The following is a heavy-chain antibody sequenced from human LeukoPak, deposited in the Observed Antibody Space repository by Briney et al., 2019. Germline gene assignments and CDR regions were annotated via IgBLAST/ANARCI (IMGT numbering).Heavy chain of an antibody. D-gene: IGHD3-10*01. Sequence: PSETLSLTCAVYGGSSSGYYWSWIRQPPGKGLEWIGEINHSGSTNYKPSLKSRVTISVDTSKNQFSLKLSSVTAADTAVYYCARGTAWGYYGSGSYYYWGQGTLVTVSS. J-gene: IGHJ4*02. CDR3: ARGTAWGYYGSGSYYY. V-gene: IGHV4-34*01. CDR2: INHSGST. CDR1: GGSSSGYY.